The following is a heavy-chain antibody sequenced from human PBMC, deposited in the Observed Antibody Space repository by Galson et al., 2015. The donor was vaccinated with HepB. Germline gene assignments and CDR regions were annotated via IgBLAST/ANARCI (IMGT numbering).Heavy chain of an antibody. CDR3: VKDLTYYYGSGIRSANGLDV. CDR2: ISWDGVTT. D-gene: IGHD3-10*01. J-gene: IGHJ6*02. CDR1: GFTFDDYT. V-gene: IGHV3-43*01. Sequence: SLRLSCAASGFTFDDYTMHWVRQAPGKGLEWVSLISWDGVTTYYADSVKGRFTVSRDNSKHSLFLQMNSLRTQDTALYYCVKDLTYYYGSGIRSANGLDVWGQGTPVTVAS.